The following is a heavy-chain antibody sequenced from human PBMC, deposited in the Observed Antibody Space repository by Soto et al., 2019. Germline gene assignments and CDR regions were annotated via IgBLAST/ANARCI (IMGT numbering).Heavy chain of an antibody. CDR2: IYYTGTT. Sequence: SETLSLTCTVSGGSISTYYWSWIRQPPGKGLEWIGYIYYTGTTTYNPSFKSRLTISVDSSKNQFSLKLTSVTAADTAVYYCARLGGSYQSLDSWGKGALVTVSS. J-gene: IGHJ5*01. V-gene: IGHV4-59*08. D-gene: IGHD3-22*01. CDR1: GGSISTYY. CDR3: ARLGGSYQSLDS.